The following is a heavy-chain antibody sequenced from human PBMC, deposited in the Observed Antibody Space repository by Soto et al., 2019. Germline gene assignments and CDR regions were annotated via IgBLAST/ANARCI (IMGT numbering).Heavy chain of an antibody. J-gene: IGHJ6*02. V-gene: IGHV4-59*08. D-gene: IGHD7-27*01. CDR3: VRQGSWDYYYYYGMDV. Sequence: SETLSLTCTVSGGSISSYYWSWIRQPPGKGLEWIGYVHDSWGSHYNPSLKSRVAISLDTSKSQFSLKLTSVTATDTAVYYCVRQGSWDYYYYYGMDVWGQGTTVTVSS. CDR2: VHDSWGS. CDR1: GGSISSYY.